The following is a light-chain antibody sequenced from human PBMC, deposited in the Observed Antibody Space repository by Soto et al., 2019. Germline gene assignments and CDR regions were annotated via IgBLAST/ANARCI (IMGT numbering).Light chain of an antibody. CDR2: GAS. CDR3: QQYNNWPPIT. Sequence: EIVWTQSPATLSLSAGERATLSCRASQSIGLAIAWYQQKPGQAPRLLIYGASTRATGIPARFSGSGSGTEFTLTISSLQSEDFAVYYCQQYNNWPPITFGQGTRLEIK. V-gene: IGKV3-15*01. J-gene: IGKJ5*01. CDR1: QSIGLA.